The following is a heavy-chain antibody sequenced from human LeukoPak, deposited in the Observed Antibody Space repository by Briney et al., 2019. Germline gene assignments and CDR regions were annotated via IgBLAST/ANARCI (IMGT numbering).Heavy chain of an antibody. V-gene: IGHV3-48*01. CDR2: ISSSSSTI. CDR3: ARSRITGTGAFDI. Sequence: PGGSLRLSCAASGFTFSSYSMNWVRQAPGKGLEWVSYISSSSSTIYYADSVKGRFTISRDNAKNSLYLQMNSLRAEDTAVYYCARSRITGTGAFDIWGQGTMVTVSS. CDR1: GFTFSSYS. D-gene: IGHD1-7*01. J-gene: IGHJ3*02.